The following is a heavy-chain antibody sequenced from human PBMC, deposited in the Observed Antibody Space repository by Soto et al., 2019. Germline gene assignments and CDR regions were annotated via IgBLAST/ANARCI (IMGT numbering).Heavy chain of an antibody. Sequence: SETLSLTCTVSGGSISSGGYYWSWIRQHPGKGLEWIGYIYYSGSTYYNPSLKSRVTISVDTSKNQFSLRLSSVTAADTAVYYCAREGGSGYDQGYYYYGMDVWGQGTTVTVSS. CDR2: IYYSGST. V-gene: IGHV4-31*03. CDR3: AREGGSGYDQGYYYYGMDV. CDR1: GGSISSGGYY. J-gene: IGHJ6*02. D-gene: IGHD5-12*01.